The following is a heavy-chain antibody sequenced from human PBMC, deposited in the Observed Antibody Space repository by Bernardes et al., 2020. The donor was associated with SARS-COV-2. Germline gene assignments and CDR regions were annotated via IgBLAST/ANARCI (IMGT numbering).Heavy chain of an antibody. CDR1: RNSFTAYH. V-gene: IGHV1-2*02. Sequence: ASVKVSCKTSRNSFTAYHIHWVRQAPGQGLEWTGWISPSSGGTNYAQKFQGRIIMTRDTSTTTAYMELSSLTSDDTAVYYCVSVTWSQRDGFDMWGQGTTVTVSS. CDR3: VSVTWSQRDGFDM. CDR2: ISPSSGGT. D-gene: IGHD1-26*01. J-gene: IGHJ3*02.